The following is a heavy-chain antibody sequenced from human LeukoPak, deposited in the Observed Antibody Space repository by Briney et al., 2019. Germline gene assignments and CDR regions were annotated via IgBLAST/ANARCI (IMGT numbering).Heavy chain of an antibody. J-gene: IGHJ6*03. Sequence: GGSLRLSCAASGFTFSSYWMSWVRQAPGKGLEWVANIKQDGSEKYYVDSVKGRFTISRDNAKNSLYLQMNSLRAEDTAVYYCARITSSGGRYYYYYYYMDVWGKGTTVTISS. CDR3: ARITSSGGRYYYYYYYMDV. CDR1: GFTFSSYW. CDR2: IKQDGSEK. V-gene: IGHV3-7*01. D-gene: IGHD6-19*01.